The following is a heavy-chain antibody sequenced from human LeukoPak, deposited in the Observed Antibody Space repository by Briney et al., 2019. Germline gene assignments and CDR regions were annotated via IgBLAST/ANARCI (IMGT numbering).Heavy chain of an antibody. CDR2: IRYDGSNK. Sequence: GGFLRLSCAASGFTFSSYGMHWVRQAPGKGLEWVAFIRYDGSNKYYADSVKGRFTISRDNSKNTLYLQMNSLRAEDTAVYYCAKDFKYSSSWFHYFDYWGQGTLVTVSS. CDR1: GFTFSSYG. J-gene: IGHJ4*02. CDR3: AKDFKYSSSWFHYFDY. D-gene: IGHD6-13*01. V-gene: IGHV3-30*02.